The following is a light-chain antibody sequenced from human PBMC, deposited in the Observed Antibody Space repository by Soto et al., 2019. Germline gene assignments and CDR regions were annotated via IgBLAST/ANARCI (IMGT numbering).Light chain of an antibody. Sequence: QSVLTQPPSVSAAPGQKVTISCSGSSSNIGTYYVSWYHQLPGTAPKVLIYGNSNRPSGVPDRFSGSKSGTSASLAITGLQAEDEADYYCQSYDSSLSGFYVFGTGTKVTVL. CDR2: GNS. V-gene: IGLV1-40*01. CDR1: SSNIGTYY. CDR3: QSYDSSLSGFYV. J-gene: IGLJ1*01.